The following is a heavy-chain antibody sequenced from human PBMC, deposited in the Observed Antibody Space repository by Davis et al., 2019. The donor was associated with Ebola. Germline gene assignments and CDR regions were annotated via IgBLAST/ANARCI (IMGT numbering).Heavy chain of an antibody. CDR3: TTDPGMMITFGGVVAHYGMDV. J-gene: IGHJ6*02. CDR1: GFTFSNAW. D-gene: IGHD3-16*02. CDR2: IKTNGDGGTV. V-gene: IGHV3-15*01. Sequence: GGSLRLSCVASGFTFSNAWMAWVRQAPGKGLEWVGRIKTNGDGGTVAYAAAVKGRFTIPRDDTEQTLHLEMSSLKNEDTAVYYCTTDPGMMITFGGVVAHYGMDVWGQGTTVTVSS.